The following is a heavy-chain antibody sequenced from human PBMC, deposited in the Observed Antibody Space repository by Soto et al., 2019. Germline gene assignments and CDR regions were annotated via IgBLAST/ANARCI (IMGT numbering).Heavy chain of an antibody. CDR3: AKDAPYYYDSSGYYGPFDY. D-gene: IGHD3-22*01. CDR2: ISYDGSNK. Sequence: GGSLRLSCAASGFTFSSYGIHWVRQAPGKGLEWVALISYDGSNKYYADSVKGRFTISRDNSKNTLYLQMNSLRAEDTAMYYCAKDAPYYYDSSGYYGPFDYWGQGTPVTVSS. CDR1: GFTFSSYG. J-gene: IGHJ4*02. V-gene: IGHV3-30*18.